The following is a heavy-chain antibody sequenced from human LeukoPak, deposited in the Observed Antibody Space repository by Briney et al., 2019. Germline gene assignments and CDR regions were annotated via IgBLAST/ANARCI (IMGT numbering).Heavy chain of an antibody. V-gene: IGHV3-9*01. CDR2: ISWNSGSI. CDR3: AGCYYYDSSGPSIYYYYYGMDV. J-gene: IGHJ6*02. D-gene: IGHD3-22*01. CDR1: GFIFDDYA. Sequence: GGSLRLSCAASGFIFDDYAMHWVRQAPGKGLEWVSGISWNSGSIGYADSVKGRFTISRDNAKNSLYLQMNSLRAEDTAVYYCAGCYYYDSSGPSIYYYYYGMDVWGQGTTVTVSS.